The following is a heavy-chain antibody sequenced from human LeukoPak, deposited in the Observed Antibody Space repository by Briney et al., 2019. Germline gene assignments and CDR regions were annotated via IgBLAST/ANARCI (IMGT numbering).Heavy chain of an antibody. CDR2: FDPEDGET. CDR3: ATSVN. Sequence: ASVKVSCKVSGYTLTELSMHWVRQAPGKGLEWMGGFDPEDGETIYAQKFQGRVTMTRDMSTSTVYMELSSLRSEDTAVYYCATSVNWGQGTLVTVAS. J-gene: IGHJ4*02. CDR1: GYTLTELS. D-gene: IGHD4-17*01. V-gene: IGHV1-24*01.